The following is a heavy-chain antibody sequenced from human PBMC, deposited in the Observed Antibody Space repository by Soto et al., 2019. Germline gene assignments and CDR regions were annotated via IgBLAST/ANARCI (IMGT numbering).Heavy chain of an antibody. CDR2: MNPNSGNT. V-gene: IGHV1-8*01. Sequence: GASVKVSCKASGYTFTSYDINCVRQATGQGLEWMGWMNPNSGNTGYAQKFQGRVTMTRNTSISTAYMELSSLRSEDTAVYYCARVSGGRLQNYYYYMDVWGKGTTVTVSS. CDR3: ARVSGGRLQNYYYYMDV. D-gene: IGHD3-10*01. CDR1: GYTFTSYD. J-gene: IGHJ6*03.